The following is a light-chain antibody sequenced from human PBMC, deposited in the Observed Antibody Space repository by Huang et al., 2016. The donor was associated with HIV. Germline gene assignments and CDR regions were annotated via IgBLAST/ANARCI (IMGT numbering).Light chain of an antibody. V-gene: IGKV1-39*01. CDR1: QSIDRY. Sequence: DIQMTQSPSSLSASVGDRVTITCRASQSIDRYLNWYQQRPGKAPKLLTYAASTLQSGVPSTFSGSGSGTEFTLSISSLQPQDFATYYCQQTYDTPQTFGQGTKVEVK. CDR2: AAS. CDR3: QQTYDTPQT. J-gene: IGKJ1*01.